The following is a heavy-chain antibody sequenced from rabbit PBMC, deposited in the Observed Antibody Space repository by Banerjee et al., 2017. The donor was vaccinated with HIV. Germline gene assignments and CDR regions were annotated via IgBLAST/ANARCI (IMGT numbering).Heavy chain of an antibody. CDR2: IYTGSGSA. CDR3: LREAGYALYVYFDLNL. CDR1: GFSFSSSYW. V-gene: IGHV1S45*01. Sequence: QEPFEESGGDLVKREGSLTLTCPASGFSFSSSYWICWVRPAPGKGLELIACIYTGSGSAFYVSWSKGRCTISNTSSTTVTLQMTSRTAADTATYFCLREAGYALYVYFDLNLWGPGTLVTVS. J-gene: IGHJ4*01. D-gene: IGHD6-1*01.